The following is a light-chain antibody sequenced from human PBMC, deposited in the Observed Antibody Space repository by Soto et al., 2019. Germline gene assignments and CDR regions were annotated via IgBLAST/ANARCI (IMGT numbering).Light chain of an antibody. CDR1: QNITTY. J-gene: IGKJ5*01. CDR3: KQSYGSPVT. CDR2: GAS. V-gene: IGKV1-39*01. Sequence: DIQMTQSPFSLSASVGDRVASTCRASQNITTYVNWYQQKPGKAPNLLIYGASNLQSGVPSRFSGGEPGTEFTLTISSLRPEDLATYYGKQSYGSPVTFGQGTGLDIK.